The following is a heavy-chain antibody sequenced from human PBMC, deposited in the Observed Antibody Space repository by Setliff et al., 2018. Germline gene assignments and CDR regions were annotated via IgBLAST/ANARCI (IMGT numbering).Heavy chain of an antibody. J-gene: IGHJ4*02. Sequence: SVKVSCKASGYTFTTHGLHWVRQAPGQRLEWMGWFNVGHSYTKYSQKFQGRVTMTSDTSASTAYMELNSLRSEDTALYYCARGGGVNDDNSGFYRSFDYWGQGTPVTVSS. CDR3: ARGGGVNDDNSGFYRSFDY. CDR2: FNVGHSYT. CDR1: GYTFTTHG. V-gene: IGHV1-3*01. D-gene: IGHD3-22*01.